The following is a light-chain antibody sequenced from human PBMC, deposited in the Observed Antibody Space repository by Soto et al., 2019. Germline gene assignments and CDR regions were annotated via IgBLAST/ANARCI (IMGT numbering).Light chain of an antibody. CDR1: SSDVGSYNY. CDR3: ISYTGSDTSYV. Sequence: QSALTQPASVSGSPGQSITISCTGTSSDVGSYNYVAWYQQFPGKTPKLMIYEVRNRPSGVSSRFSGYKSGNTASLTISGLQAEDEADYYCISYTGSDTSYVFGTGTKLTVL. J-gene: IGLJ1*01. CDR2: EVR. V-gene: IGLV2-14*01.